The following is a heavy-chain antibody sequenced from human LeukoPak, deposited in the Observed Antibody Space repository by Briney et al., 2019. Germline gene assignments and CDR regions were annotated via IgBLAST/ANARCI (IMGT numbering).Heavy chain of an antibody. J-gene: IGHJ3*02. V-gene: IGHV4-31*03. Sequence: SETLSLTCTVSGGSISSGGFYWSWIRQHPGKGLEWIGDIYYSGSTNYNPSLKSRVTMSVDTSKNQFSLKLSSVTAADTAVYYCARHQWVPAFDIWGQGTMVTVSS. D-gene: IGHD1-26*01. CDR1: GGSISSGGFY. CDR2: IYYSGST. CDR3: ARHQWVPAFDI.